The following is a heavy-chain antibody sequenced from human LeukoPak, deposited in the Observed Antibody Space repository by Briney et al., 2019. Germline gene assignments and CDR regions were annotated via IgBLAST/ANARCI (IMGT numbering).Heavy chain of an antibody. CDR2: IYHSGST. CDR1: GYSISSGYY. V-gene: IGHV4-38-2*02. Sequence: SETLSLTCTVSGYSISSGYYWGWIRQPPGKGLEWIGSIYHSGSTYYNPSLKSRVTISVDASKNQFSLKLSSVTAADTAVYYCARDSYGGDTSFDYWGQGTLVTVSS. D-gene: IGHD4-23*01. J-gene: IGHJ4*02. CDR3: ARDSYGGDTSFDY.